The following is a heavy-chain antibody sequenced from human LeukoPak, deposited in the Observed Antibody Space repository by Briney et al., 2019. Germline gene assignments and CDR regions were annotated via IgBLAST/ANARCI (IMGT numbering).Heavy chain of an antibody. CDR1: GGSISSSNW. V-gene: IGHV4-4*02. Sequence: PSGTLSLTCAVSGGSISSSNWWSWVRQPPGKGLEWIGEIYHSGSTNYNPSLKSRVTISVDKSKNQFSLKLSSVTAADTAVYYCARDTTIAVAGTHFDYWGQGTLVTVSS. CDR3: ARDTTIAVAGTHFDY. D-gene: IGHD6-19*01. CDR2: IYHSGST. J-gene: IGHJ4*02.